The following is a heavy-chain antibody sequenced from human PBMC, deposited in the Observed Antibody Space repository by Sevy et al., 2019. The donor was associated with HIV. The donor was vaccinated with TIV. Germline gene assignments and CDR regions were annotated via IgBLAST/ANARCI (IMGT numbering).Heavy chain of an antibody. D-gene: IGHD1-26*01. CDR3: ATGGTSASYLTGDYFDY. CDR1: GYIFTDYY. J-gene: IGHJ4*02. V-gene: IGHV1-2*04. Sequence: ASVKVSCTASGYIFTDYYIHWVRQAPGQGLEWMGWINPNSGGTNYTQEFQGWVTMTRDTSISTAYMELIRLTSDDTAIYYCATGGTSASYLTGDYFDYWGQGTLVTVSS. CDR2: INPNSGGT.